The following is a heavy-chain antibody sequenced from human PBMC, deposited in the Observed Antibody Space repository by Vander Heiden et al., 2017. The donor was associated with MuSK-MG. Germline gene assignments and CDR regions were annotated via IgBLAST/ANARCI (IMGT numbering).Heavy chain of an antibody. CDR1: GFPFDDYA. Sequence: EVQLVEPGGGLVQPGRSLRLSCAASGFPFDDYAMHWVRQAPGKGLEWVSGISWNSGSIGYADSVKGRFTISRDNAKNSLYLQMNSLRAEDTALYYCAKGPRYSSSWYGCFDYWGQGTLVTVSS. V-gene: IGHV3-9*01. D-gene: IGHD6-13*01. J-gene: IGHJ4*02. CDR3: AKGPRYSSSWYGCFDY. CDR2: ISWNSGSI.